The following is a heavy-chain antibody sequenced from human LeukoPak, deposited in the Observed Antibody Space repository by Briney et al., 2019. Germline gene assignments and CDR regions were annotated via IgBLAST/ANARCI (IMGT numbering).Heavy chain of an antibody. V-gene: IGHV4-31*03. CDR2: IYYSGST. CDR1: GGSISSGGYY. CDR3: ARGLAAAVLDY. D-gene: IGHD6-13*01. J-gene: IGHJ4*02. Sequence: SSQTLSLTCTVSGGSISSGGYYWSWIRQHPGKGLEWIGYIYYSGSTYYNPSLKSRVTISVDTSKNQLSLKLSSVTAADTAVYYCARGLAAAVLDYWGQGTLVTVSS.